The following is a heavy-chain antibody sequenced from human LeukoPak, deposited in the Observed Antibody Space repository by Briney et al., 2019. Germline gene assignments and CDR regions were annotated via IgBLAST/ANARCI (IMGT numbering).Heavy chain of an antibody. Sequence: SETLSLTCTVSGGSISSYYWSWIRQPPGKGLEWIGYIYYSGSTNYNPSLKSRVTISVDTSKSQFSLKLSSVTAADTAVYYCARGRYCSGGSCYAPWGQGTLVTVSS. J-gene: IGHJ5*02. D-gene: IGHD2-15*01. V-gene: IGHV4-59*01. CDR1: GGSISSYY. CDR3: ARGRYCSGGSCYAP. CDR2: IYYSGST.